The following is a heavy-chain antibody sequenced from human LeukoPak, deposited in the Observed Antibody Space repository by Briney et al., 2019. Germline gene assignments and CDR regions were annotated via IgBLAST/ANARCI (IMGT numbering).Heavy chain of an antibody. CDR1: GGSISSYY. D-gene: IGHD6-13*01. Sequence: SETLSLTRTVSGGSISSYYWSWIRQPPGKGLEWIGYIYYSGSTNYNPSLKSRVTISVDTSKNQFSLKLSSVTAADTAVYYCARDSNWYDAFDIWGQGTMVTVSS. J-gene: IGHJ3*02. CDR2: IYYSGST. V-gene: IGHV4-59*01. CDR3: ARDSNWYDAFDI.